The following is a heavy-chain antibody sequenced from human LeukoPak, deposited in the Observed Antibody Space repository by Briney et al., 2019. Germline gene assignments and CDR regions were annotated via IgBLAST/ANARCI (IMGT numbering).Heavy chain of an antibody. CDR3: ARRPKTGKNFDY. Sequence: PGGSLRLSCAASGFTFSSYSMNWVRQAPGKGLEWLSYISSSSSRSGSSAIYYADSVKGRFTISRDNARNSLYLQMNSLRAEDTAVYYCARRPKTGKNFDYWGQGTLVTVSS. J-gene: IGHJ4*02. D-gene: IGHD7-27*01. CDR2: ISSSSSRSGSSAI. CDR1: GFTFSSYS. V-gene: IGHV3-48*01.